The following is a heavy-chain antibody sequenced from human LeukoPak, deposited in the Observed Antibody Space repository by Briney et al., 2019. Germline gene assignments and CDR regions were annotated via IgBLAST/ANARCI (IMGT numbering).Heavy chain of an antibody. V-gene: IGHV4-59*01. D-gene: IGHD3-10*01. Sequence: SETLSFTCTGSGGSISDNYWSWIRQPPGKGLEWIGYIHHSGSTNYNPSLKSRATISVDTSKNQFSLKLSSVTAADTAVYYCARDEGTWWFDPWGQGTPVTVSS. CDR2: IHHSGST. CDR3: ARDEGTWWFDP. CDR1: GGSISDNY. J-gene: IGHJ5*02.